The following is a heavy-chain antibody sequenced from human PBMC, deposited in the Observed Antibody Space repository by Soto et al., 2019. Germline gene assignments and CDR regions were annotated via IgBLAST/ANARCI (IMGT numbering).Heavy chain of an antibody. CDR3: ARSVVAAAVDY. CDR2: IIPIFGTA. V-gene: IGHV1-69*13. Sequence: GASVKVSCKASGCTFSSYAISWVRQAPGQGLEWMGGIIPIFGTANYAQKFQGRVTITADESTSTAYMELSSLRSEDTAVYYCARSVVAAAVDYWGQGTLVTVSS. CDR1: GCTFSSYA. D-gene: IGHD2-2*01. J-gene: IGHJ4*02.